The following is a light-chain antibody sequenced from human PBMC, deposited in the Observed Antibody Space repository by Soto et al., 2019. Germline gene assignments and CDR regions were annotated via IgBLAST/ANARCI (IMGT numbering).Light chain of an antibody. CDR1: NSDVGAYNY. Sequence: QSALTQPASVSGSPGQSITISCTGTNSDVGAYNYVSWYQQHPDKAPKLLIYEVTNRPSGVSYRFSGSKSANTASLTISGLQAEDEADYYCSSYTRTNTWVFGGGTKLTVL. J-gene: IGLJ3*02. CDR2: EVT. V-gene: IGLV2-14*01. CDR3: SSYTRTNTWV.